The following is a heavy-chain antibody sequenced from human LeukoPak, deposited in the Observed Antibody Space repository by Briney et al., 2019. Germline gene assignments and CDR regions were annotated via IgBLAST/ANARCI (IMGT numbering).Heavy chain of an antibody. Sequence: SETLSLTCTVSGGSISSYYWSWIRQPPGKGLEWIGYIYYSGSTNYNPSLKSRVTISVDTSKNQFSLKLSSVTAADTAVYYCARDAVEYYCDSSGYSEGAFDIWGQGTMVTVSS. V-gene: IGHV4-59*01. CDR3: ARDAVEYYCDSSGYSEGAFDI. CDR1: GGSISSYY. D-gene: IGHD3-22*01. J-gene: IGHJ3*02. CDR2: IYYSGST.